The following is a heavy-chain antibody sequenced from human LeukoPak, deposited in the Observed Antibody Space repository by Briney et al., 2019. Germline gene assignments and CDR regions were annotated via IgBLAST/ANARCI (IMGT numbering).Heavy chain of an antibody. Sequence: GGSLRLSCAASGFTFSSYSMNWVRQAPGKGLEWVSYISSSSSTIYYADSVKGRFTISRDSAKNSLYLQMNSLRAEDTAVYYCARDDLGGTIYYYYYMDVWGKGTTVTVSS. CDR2: ISSSSSTI. D-gene: IGHD1/OR15-1a*01. CDR1: GFTFSSYS. V-gene: IGHV3-48*04. J-gene: IGHJ6*03. CDR3: ARDDLGGTIYYYYYMDV.